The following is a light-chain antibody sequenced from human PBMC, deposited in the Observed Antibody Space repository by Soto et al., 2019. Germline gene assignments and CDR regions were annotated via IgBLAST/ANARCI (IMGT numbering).Light chain of an antibody. Sequence: DIAMTQSPDSLTVSLGERATINCKSSQSLFSSSDNRHYLAWYQQKLGQPPNLLIYWASTRGSGVPDRFSGSGSGTSFTLTISSLQAEDLAVYHCQQYFSPPYTFGQGTKLAIK. J-gene: IGKJ2*01. CDR3: QQYFSPPYT. CDR2: WAS. V-gene: IGKV4-1*01. CDR1: QSLFSSSDNRHY.